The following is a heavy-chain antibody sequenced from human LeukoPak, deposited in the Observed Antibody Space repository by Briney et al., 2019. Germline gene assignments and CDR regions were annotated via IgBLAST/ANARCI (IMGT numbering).Heavy chain of an antibody. CDR2: VFYSGPT. Sequence: LETLSLTCTVSGDSLASYYWSWIRQPPGEGLQWIGYVFYSGPTNYDASLKSRVAISVDRSKNQFSLKLTSVSAADTAVYYCAGRSARYFDSWGQGTPVTVSS. J-gene: IGHJ4*02. D-gene: IGHD3-16*01. CDR3: AGRSARYFDS. CDR1: GDSLASYY. V-gene: IGHV4-59*01.